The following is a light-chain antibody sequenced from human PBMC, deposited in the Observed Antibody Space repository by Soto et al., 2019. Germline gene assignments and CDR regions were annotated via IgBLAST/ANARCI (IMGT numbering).Light chain of an antibody. CDR3: QQYETFSGA. CDR2: DAS. V-gene: IGKV1-5*01. CDR1: QSVSGW. Sequence: DIKMSKTPSTLSASVGDTVTVTCRASQSVSGWLAWYQQKPGEAPKLLIYDASAWPRGVPSRFSGSGSGTKFTLTIASLQPNDFATYYCQQYETFSGAFGPGTKVDIK. J-gene: IGKJ1*01.